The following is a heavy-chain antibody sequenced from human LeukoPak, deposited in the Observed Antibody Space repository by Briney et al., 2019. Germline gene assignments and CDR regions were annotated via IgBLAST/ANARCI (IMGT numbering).Heavy chain of an antibody. Sequence: GGSLRLSCAASGFTFSSYWMSWVRQAPGKGLEWVANIKQDGSEKYYVDSVKGRFTISRDNAKNSLYPQMNSLRAEDTAVYYCARDGGRWLSTARDYWGQGTLVTVSS. CDR3: ARDGGRWLSTARDY. J-gene: IGHJ4*02. V-gene: IGHV3-7*01. D-gene: IGHD3-22*01. CDR1: GFTFSSYW. CDR2: IKQDGSEK.